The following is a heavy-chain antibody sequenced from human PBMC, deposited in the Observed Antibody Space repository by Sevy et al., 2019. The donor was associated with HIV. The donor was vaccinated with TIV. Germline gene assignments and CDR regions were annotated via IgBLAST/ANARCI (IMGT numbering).Heavy chain of an antibody. Sequence: SETLSLTCAVSGYSISSGYYWGWIRQPPGKGLEWIGSIYHSGSTYYNPSLKSRVTISVDTSKNQFSLKLGSVTAADTAVYYCAVNPGIFGRKWFDPWGQGTLVTVSS. CDR3: AVNPGIFGRKWFDP. J-gene: IGHJ5*02. D-gene: IGHD3-3*01. V-gene: IGHV4-38-2*01. CDR1: GYSISSGYY. CDR2: IYHSGST.